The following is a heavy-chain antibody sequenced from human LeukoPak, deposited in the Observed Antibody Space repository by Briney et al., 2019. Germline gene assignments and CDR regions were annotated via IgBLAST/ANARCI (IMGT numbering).Heavy chain of an antibody. D-gene: IGHD2-2*01. J-gene: IGHJ4*02. Sequence: SETLSLTCAVYGGSFSGYYWSWIRQPPGKGLEWIGEINHSGSTNYNPSLKSRVTISVDTPKNHFSLKLGSVTAADTAVYYCARRDIVVVPAAYHFDYWGEGTLVTVSS. V-gene: IGHV4-34*01. CDR2: INHSGST. CDR3: ARRDIVVVPAAYHFDY. CDR1: GGSFSGYY.